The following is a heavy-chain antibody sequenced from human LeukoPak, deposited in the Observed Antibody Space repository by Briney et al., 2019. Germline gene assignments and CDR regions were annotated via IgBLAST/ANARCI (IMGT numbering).Heavy chain of an antibody. D-gene: IGHD3-16*02. J-gene: IGHJ4*02. CDR1: GFTFSDYY. V-gene: IGHV3-11*01. CDR3: AKGYVWGGYRPYYFDY. CDR2: ISSSGSTI. Sequence: GGSLRLSCAASGFTFSDYYMSWIRQAPGKGLEWVSYISSSGSTIYYADSVKGRFTISRDNSKNTLYLQMNSLRAEDTAVYYCAKGYVWGGYRPYYFDYWGQGTLVTVSS.